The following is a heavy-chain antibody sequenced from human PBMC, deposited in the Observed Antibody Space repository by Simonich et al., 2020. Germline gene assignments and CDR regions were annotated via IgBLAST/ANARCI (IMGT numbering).Heavy chain of an antibody. J-gene: IGHJ3*02. D-gene: IGHD1-1*01. CDR2: ISAYKGNT. V-gene: IGHV1-18*01. CDR3: ARSTTGTTAFDI. Sequence: QVQLVQSGAEVKKPGASVKVSCKASGYTFTSYGIRWVRQAPGQGLEWMGWISAYKGNTNYTQKLQGRVTMTTDTSTSKAYMELRSLRSDDTAVYYCARSTTGTTAFDIWGQGTMVTVSS. CDR1: GYTFTSYG.